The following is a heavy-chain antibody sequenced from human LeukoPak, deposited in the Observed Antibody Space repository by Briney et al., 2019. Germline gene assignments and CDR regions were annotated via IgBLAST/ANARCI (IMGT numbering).Heavy chain of an antibody. J-gene: IGHJ4*02. V-gene: IGHV3-23*01. CDR2: ISGSGGST. CDR3: AKDPGSVGAHRWGPDY. D-gene: IGHD1-26*01. Sequence: GGSLRLSCAASGFTFSSYAMSWVRQAPGKGLEWVSSISGSGGSTYYADSVKGRFTISRDNSKNTLYLQMNSLRAEDTAVYYCAKDPGSVGAHRWGPDYWGQGTLVTVSS. CDR1: GFTFSSYA.